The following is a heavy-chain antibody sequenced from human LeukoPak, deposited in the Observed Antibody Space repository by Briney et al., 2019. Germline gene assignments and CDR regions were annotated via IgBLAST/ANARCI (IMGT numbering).Heavy chain of an antibody. CDR1: GFTFSSYG. J-gene: IGHJ3*02. CDR3: AKMGGVGATTSTDAFDI. Sequence: PGGSLRLSCAASGFTFSSYGMHWVRQAPSKGLEWMAVISYDGSNKYYADSVKGRFTISRDNSRNTLYLQMNSLRAEDTAVYYCAKMGGVGATTSTDAFDIWGQGTMVTVSS. V-gene: IGHV3-30*18. CDR2: ISYDGSNK. D-gene: IGHD1-26*01.